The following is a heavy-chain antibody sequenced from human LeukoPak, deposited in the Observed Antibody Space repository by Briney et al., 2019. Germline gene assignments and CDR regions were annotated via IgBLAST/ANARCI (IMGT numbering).Heavy chain of an antibody. CDR1: GGSFSGYY. CDR3: AGSAVAGTLWFDP. J-gene: IGHJ5*02. Sequence: SETLSLTCAVYGGSFSGYYWSWLRQPPGKGLEWIGEINHSGSTNYNPSLKSRVTISVDTSKNQFSLKLSSVTAADTAVYYCAGSAVAGTLWFDPWGQGTLVTVSS. CDR2: INHSGST. V-gene: IGHV4-34*01. D-gene: IGHD6-19*01.